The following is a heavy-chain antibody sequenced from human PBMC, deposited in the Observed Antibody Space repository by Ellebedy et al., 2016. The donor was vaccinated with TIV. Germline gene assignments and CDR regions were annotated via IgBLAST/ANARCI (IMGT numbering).Heavy chain of an antibody. CDR2: INGDGSNI. J-gene: IGHJ4*02. CDR3: ARVGRWPHNWSFDY. Sequence: GESLKISCAASGFTFSSSWVHWVRQVPGKGLVWVARINGDGSNIGYADSVKGRFTISRDNAKNSMYLQMNGLRAEDTAVYYCARVGRWPHNWSFDYWGRGTLVTVSS. D-gene: IGHD4-23*01. CDR1: GFTFSSSW. V-gene: IGHV3-74*01.